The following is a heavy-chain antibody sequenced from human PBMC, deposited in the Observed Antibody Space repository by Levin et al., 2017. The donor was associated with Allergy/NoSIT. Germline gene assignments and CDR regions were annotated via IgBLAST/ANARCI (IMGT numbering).Heavy chain of an antibody. CDR2: VFYSAST. D-gene: IGHD6-19*01. CDR1: GGSISSSSYY. CDR3: ARLRRPLPEFSSGYYYLDY. V-gene: IGHV4-39*01. J-gene: IGHJ4*02. Sequence: NSSETLSLTCTVSGGSISSSSYYWGWIRQPPGKGLEWIGGVFYSASTYYNPSLKGRVTISVDTSKNQFSLRLTFVTAADTAVYYCARLRRPLPEFSSGYYYLDYWGQGTLVTVSS.